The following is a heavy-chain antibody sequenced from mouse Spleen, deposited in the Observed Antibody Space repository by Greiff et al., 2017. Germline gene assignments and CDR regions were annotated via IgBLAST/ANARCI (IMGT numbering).Heavy chain of an antibody. Sequence: EVKVVESGGGLVKPGGSLKLSCAASGFTFSDYGMHWVRQAPEKGLEWVAYISSGSSTIYYADTVKGRFTISRENAKNNLFVQMARLRSEEKDMYYCAREQGLWEFDYWGQGTTLTVSS. V-gene: IGHV5-17*01. CDR3: AREQGLWEFDY. J-gene: IGHJ2*01. CDR2: ISSGSSTI. D-gene: IGHD1-1*02. CDR1: GFTFSDYG.